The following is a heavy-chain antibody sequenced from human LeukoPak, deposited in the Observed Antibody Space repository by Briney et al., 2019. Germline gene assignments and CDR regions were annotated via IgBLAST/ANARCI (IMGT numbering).Heavy chain of an antibody. V-gene: IGHV3-23*01. CDR1: GFTFSSYA. Sequence: QPGGSLRLSCAASGFTFSSYAMSWVRQAPGKGLEWVSAISGSGGSTYYADSVKGRFTISRDNSKNTLYLQMNSLRAEDTAVYYCARDGPRSSSSWYYFDYWGQGTLVTVSS. CDR2: ISGSGGST. CDR3: ARDGPRSSSSWYYFDY. D-gene: IGHD6-13*01. J-gene: IGHJ4*02.